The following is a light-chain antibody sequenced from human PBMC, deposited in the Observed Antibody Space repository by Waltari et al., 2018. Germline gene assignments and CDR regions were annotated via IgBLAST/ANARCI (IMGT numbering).Light chain of an antibody. CDR2: DVA. CDR3: CSYAGSNIYWV. J-gene: IGLJ3*02. V-gene: IGLV2-11*01. CDR1: ISDVGGYNY. Sequence: QSALTQPRSVSGSPGQSVTISCTGSISDVGGYNYVSWYQQHPGKAPKLPIYDVAKRPSGVPDRFSGSKSGTTASLTISGLQADDEADYYCCSYAGSNIYWVFGGGTKLTVL.